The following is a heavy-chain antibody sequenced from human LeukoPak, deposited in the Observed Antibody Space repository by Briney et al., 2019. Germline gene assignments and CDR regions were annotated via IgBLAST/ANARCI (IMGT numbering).Heavy chain of an antibody. CDR2: ISWNSGSI. CDR3: AKDSSLSVAGLFDY. V-gene: IGHV3-9*01. CDR1: GFTFDDYA. D-gene: IGHD6-19*01. Sequence: GRSLRLSCAASGFTFDDYAMHWVRQAPGKGLEWVSGISWNSGSIGYADSVKGRFTISRDNAKNSLYLQMNSPRAEDTALYYCAKDSSLSVAGLFDYWGQGTLVTVSS. J-gene: IGHJ4*02.